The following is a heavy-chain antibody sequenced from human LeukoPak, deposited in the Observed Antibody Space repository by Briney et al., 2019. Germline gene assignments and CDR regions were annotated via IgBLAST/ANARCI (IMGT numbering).Heavy chain of an antibody. CDR1: GFTFSSYG. CDR3: AGDSRRNCSGGSCYYDAFDI. V-gene: IGHV3-33*01. Sequence: PGRSLRLSCAASGFTFSSYGMHWVRQAPGKGLEWVAVIWYDGSNKYYADSVKGRFTISRDNSKNTLYLQMNSLRAEDTAVYYCAGDSRRNCSGGSCYYDAFDIWGQGTMVTVSS. D-gene: IGHD2-15*01. J-gene: IGHJ3*02. CDR2: IWYDGSNK.